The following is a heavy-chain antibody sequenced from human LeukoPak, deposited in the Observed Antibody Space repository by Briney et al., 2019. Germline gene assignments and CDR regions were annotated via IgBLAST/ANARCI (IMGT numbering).Heavy chain of an antibody. CDR1: GYTFTSYY. CDR2: INPSGGST. D-gene: IGHD2-15*01. V-gene: IGHV1-46*01. Sequence: GASVKVSCKASGYTFTSYYMHWVRQAPGQGLEWMGIINPSGGSTSYAQKFQGRVTMTMDTSTSTVYMELSSLRSEDTAVYYCARDLQQVVAATLSYYYYGMDVWGKGTTVTVSS. CDR3: ARDLQQVVAATLSYYYYGMDV. J-gene: IGHJ6*04.